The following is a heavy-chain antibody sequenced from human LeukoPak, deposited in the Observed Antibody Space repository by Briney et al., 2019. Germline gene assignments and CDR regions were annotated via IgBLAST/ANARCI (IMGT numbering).Heavy chain of an antibody. J-gene: IGHJ4*02. D-gene: IGHD2-2*02. CDR3: AKNGEYQPLYPYYFDY. V-gene: IGHV3-23*01. CDR1: GFTFSSYA. CDR2: ISGSGGST. Sequence: GGSLRLSCAASGFTFSSYAMSWVRQAPGKGLEWVSAISGSGGSTYYADSVKGRFTISRDNSKNTLYLQMNSLRAEDTAVYYCAKNGEYQPLYPYYFDYWGQGTLVTVSS.